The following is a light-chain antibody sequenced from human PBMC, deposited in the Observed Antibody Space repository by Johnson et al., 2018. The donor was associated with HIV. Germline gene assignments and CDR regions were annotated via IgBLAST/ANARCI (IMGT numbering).Light chain of an antibody. J-gene: IGLJ1*01. CDR2: DNN. Sequence: QAVLTQPPSVSAAPGQKVTISCSGSSSNIGNNYVSWYQQVPGAAPKLLIYDNNRRPSGIPDRFSGSKSGTSATLGITGLQTGDEADYYCGTVDSSLRTAFCGTGSNISVL. CDR3: GTVDSSLRTAF. V-gene: IGLV1-51*01. CDR1: SSNIGNNY.